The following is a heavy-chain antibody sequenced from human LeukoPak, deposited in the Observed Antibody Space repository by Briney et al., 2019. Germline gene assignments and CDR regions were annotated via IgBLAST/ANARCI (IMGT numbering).Heavy chain of an antibody. J-gene: IGHJ4*02. CDR1: GGSISSSSYY. CDR3: ARIVVPAALSKNGYYFDY. D-gene: IGHD2-2*01. V-gene: IGHV4-39*07. Sequence: SETLPLTCTVSGGSISSSSYYWGWIRQPPGKGLEWIGSIYYSGSTYYNPSLKSRVTISVDTSKNQFSLKLSSVTAADTAVYYCARIVVPAALSKNGYYFDYWGQGTLVTVSS. CDR2: IYYSGST.